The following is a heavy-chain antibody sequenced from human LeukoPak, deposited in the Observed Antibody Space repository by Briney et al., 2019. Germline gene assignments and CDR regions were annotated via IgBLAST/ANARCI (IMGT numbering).Heavy chain of an antibody. CDR3: ARQTYYYDSSGYYSLYYFDY. Sequence: ASVKVSCKASGYTFTSYYMHWVRQAPGQGLEWMGWISAYNGNTNYAQKLQGRVTMTTDTSTSTAYMELRSLRSDDTAVYYCARQTYYYDSSGYYSLYYFDYWGQGTLVTVSS. J-gene: IGHJ4*02. CDR2: ISAYNGNT. V-gene: IGHV1-18*04. D-gene: IGHD3-22*01. CDR1: GYTFTSYY.